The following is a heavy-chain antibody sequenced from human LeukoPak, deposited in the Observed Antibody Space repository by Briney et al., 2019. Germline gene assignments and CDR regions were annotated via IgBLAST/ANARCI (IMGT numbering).Heavy chain of an antibody. CDR1: GFTFSSYA. Sequence: PGGSLRLSCAASGFTFSSYAMSWVRQAPGKGLEWVSAISGGGGGTYFADSVKGRFTISRDNSKNTLYLQMNSLRAEDTAVYYCARDGSSGWYWVDYWGQGTLVTVSS. J-gene: IGHJ4*02. CDR3: ARDGSSGWYWVDY. CDR2: ISGGGGGT. D-gene: IGHD6-19*01. V-gene: IGHV3-23*01.